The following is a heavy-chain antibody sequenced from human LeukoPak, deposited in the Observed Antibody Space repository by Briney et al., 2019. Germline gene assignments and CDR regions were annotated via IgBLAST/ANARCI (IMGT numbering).Heavy chain of an antibody. V-gene: IGHV4-39*07. CDR1: GDSISSSNSY. J-gene: IGHJ4*02. CDR3: ARGRRGSYFQDY. D-gene: IGHD1-26*01. Sequence: SETLSLTCTVSGDSISSSNSYWGWIRQPPGKGLEWIGSMWFGAITSYDPSLKSRVTISIDPSKNQFSLKLSSVTAADTALYYCARGRRGSYFQDYWGQGTLVTVSS. CDR2: MWFGAIT.